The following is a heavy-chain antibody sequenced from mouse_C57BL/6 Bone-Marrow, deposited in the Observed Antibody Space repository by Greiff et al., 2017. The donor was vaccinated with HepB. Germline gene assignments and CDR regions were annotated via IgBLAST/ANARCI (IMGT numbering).Heavy chain of an antibody. J-gene: IGHJ2*01. CDR1: GYTFTSYW. V-gene: IGHV1-55*01. D-gene: IGHD1-1*01. Sequence: LVESGAELVKPGASVKMSCKASGYTFTSYWMTWVKQRPGQGLEWIGDIYPGSGSTNYNEKFKSKATLTVDTSSSTAYMQLSSLTSEDSAVYYCALRYYFDYWGQGTTLTVSS. CDR2: IYPGSGST. CDR3: ALRYYFDY.